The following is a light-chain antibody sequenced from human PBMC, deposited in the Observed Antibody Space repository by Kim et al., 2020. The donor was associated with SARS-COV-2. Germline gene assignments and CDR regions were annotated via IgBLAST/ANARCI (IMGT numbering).Light chain of an antibody. V-gene: IGLV3-19*01. CDR1: SLTSYY. CDR3: NSRGSNDHAV. Sequence: SSELTQDPAVSVDLARTVRINFHRASLTSYYPTWYQQKPGQSPIVVIYDQNNRPSGIPDRSSGSSSGNTASLTITGTQAGDEADYYCNSRGSNDHAVFVGETQLTFL. CDR2: DQN. J-gene: IGLJ2*01.